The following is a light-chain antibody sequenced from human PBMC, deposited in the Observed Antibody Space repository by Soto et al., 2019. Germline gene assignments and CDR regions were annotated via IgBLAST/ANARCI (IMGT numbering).Light chain of an antibody. Sequence: IVMTQSPGTLSLSPGERATLSCRASQSVTSYLAWYQQKPGQAPRLLISDASDRAPGIPDRFSGSGSGTDFTLTINRLVPEDFAVYYCQQYGDSPVTFGQGTKVDIK. CDR2: DAS. J-gene: IGKJ1*01. V-gene: IGKV3-20*01. CDR1: QSVTSY. CDR3: QQYGDSPVT.